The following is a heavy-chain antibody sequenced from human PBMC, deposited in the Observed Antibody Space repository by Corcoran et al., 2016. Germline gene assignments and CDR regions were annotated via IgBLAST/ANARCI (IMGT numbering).Heavy chain of an antibody. Sequence: QVQLVQSGAEVKKPGASVKISCKASGYTFTTYYIHWVRQAPGQGLEWMGIINPSGGSSRYAQNFQGRVTMTRDTSTSTVYMDLSSLRSEDTAVYYCARAEWEVLGGSFDYWGQGTLVTVSP. D-gene: IGHD1-26*01. CDR2: INPSGGSS. CDR3: ARAEWEVLGGSFDY. V-gene: IGHV1-46*01. CDR1: GYTFTTYY. J-gene: IGHJ4*02.